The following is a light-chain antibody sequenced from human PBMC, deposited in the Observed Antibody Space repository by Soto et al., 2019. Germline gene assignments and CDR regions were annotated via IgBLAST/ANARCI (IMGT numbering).Light chain of an antibody. V-gene: IGLV2-14*01. CDR3: TSYIPRTTPPWV. Sequence: QSVLTQPASVSGSPGQSITISCTGTNSDVGGYDRVSWYQHHPGKAPKLLIFEVYNRPSGISDRFSGSKSGDTASLTISGLQAEDEADYYCTSYIPRTTPPWVFGGGTKVTVL. J-gene: IGLJ3*02. CDR1: NSDVGGYDR. CDR2: EVY.